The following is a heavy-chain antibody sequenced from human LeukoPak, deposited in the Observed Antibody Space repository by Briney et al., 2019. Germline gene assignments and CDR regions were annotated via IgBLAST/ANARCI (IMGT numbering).Heavy chain of an antibody. Sequence: SETLSLTCTVSGGSISSYYWSWIRQPPGKGLEWIGYIYYRGSTNYNPSLKSRVTISVDTSKNQFPLKLSSVTAADTAVYYCARAYWSGYYHFDYWGQGILVTVSS. CDR3: ARAYWSGYYHFDY. J-gene: IGHJ4*02. CDR2: IYYRGST. CDR1: GGSISSYY. D-gene: IGHD3-3*01. V-gene: IGHV4-59*01.